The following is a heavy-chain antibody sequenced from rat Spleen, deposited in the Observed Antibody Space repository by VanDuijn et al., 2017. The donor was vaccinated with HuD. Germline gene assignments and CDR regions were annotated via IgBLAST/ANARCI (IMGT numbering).Heavy chain of an antibody. J-gene: IGHJ4*01. CDR2: IWNTGGT. Sequence: QVQLKESGPGLVQPSQTLSLTCTVSGLSLTSNSVSWIRQPPGKGLEWMGLIWNTGGTQYNSALKSRLSISKDTSKSQVFLKMNSLQTEDTATYYCARDLVRYGGYSGVMDAWGQGASVTVSS. D-gene: IGHD1-11*01. CDR3: ARDLVRYGGYSGVMDA. V-gene: IGHV2-47*01. CDR1: GLSLTSNS.